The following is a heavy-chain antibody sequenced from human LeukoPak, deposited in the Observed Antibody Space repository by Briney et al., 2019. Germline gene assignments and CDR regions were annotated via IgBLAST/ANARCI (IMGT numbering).Heavy chain of an antibody. CDR3: ARVGDFSVAAFDI. CDR1: GFTFSSYS. D-gene: IGHD3-16*01. Sequence: GGSLRLSCAASGFTFSSYSMHWVRQAPGKGLEFVSAISSSGRSTYYANSVKGRFTISRDTSKNTLYLQMGSLRTEDMAVYYCARVGDFSVAAFDIWGQGTMVTVSS. CDR2: ISSSGRST. V-gene: IGHV3-64*01. J-gene: IGHJ3*02.